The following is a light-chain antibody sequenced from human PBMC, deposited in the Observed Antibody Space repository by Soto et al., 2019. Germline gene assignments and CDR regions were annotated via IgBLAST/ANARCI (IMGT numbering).Light chain of an antibody. CDR1: SSDVGAYNH. CDR2: EVS. Sequence: QSALTQPASVSGSPGQSITISCTGTSSDVGAYNHVSWYQHHPGKAPKLMIYEVSNRPSGLSDRFSGSKPGNTASLTISGLQAEDEADYYCCSYTVSTTFVFGSGTKLTVL. CDR3: CSYTVSTTFV. V-gene: IGLV2-14*01. J-gene: IGLJ1*01.